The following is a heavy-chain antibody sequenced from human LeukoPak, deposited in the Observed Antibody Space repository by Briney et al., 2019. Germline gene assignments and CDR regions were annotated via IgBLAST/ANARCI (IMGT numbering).Heavy chain of an antibody. D-gene: IGHD6-19*01. V-gene: IGHV3-23*01. CDR3: AIRRSGCFDY. J-gene: IGHJ4*02. Sequence: PGGSLRLSCAASGFTFSSYAMSWVRQAPGKGLEWVSAISGSGGSTYYADSVKGRFAISRDNSKNTLCLQMNSLRAEDTAVYYCAIRRSGCFDYWGQGTLVTVSS. CDR1: GFTFSSYA. CDR2: ISGSGGST.